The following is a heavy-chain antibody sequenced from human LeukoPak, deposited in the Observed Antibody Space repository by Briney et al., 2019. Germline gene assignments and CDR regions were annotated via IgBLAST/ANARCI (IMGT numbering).Heavy chain of an antibody. Sequence: SETLSLTCGVSGGSFSGYYWNWIRQSPGKGLEWIGEINHSGSTNYNPSLKSRVTISVDTSKNQFSLKLSSVTAADTAVYYCANSGYDLLYYFDYWGQGTLVTVSS. V-gene: IGHV4-34*01. J-gene: IGHJ4*02. D-gene: IGHD5-12*01. CDR3: ANSGYDLLYYFDY. CDR1: GGSFSGYY. CDR2: INHSGST.